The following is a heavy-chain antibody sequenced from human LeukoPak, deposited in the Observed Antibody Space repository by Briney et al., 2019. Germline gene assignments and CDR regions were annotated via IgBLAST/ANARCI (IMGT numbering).Heavy chain of an antibody. D-gene: IGHD3-9*01. V-gene: IGHV1-18*01. J-gene: IGHJ4*02. CDR3: ARALYDILTGYYPSGYLDY. CDR2: ISAYNGNT. CDR1: GYTFTSYG. Sequence: GASVKVSCKASGYTFTSYGISWVRQAPGQGLEWMGWISAYNGNTNYAQKLQGRVTMTTDTSTSTAYMELKSLRSDDTAVYYCARALYDILTGYYPSGYLDYWGQGTLVTVSS.